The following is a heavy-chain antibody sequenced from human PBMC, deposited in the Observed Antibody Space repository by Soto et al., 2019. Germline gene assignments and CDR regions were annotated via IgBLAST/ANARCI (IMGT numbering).Heavy chain of an antibody. J-gene: IGHJ3*02. CDR1: GFTLSSYG. V-gene: IGHV3-30*18. D-gene: IGHD3-22*01. CDR2: ILYDGSNK. Sequence: GSLRLSCAASGFTLSSYGMHWVRQAPGKGLEWVAVILYDGSNKYYADSVKGRFTISRDNSKNTLYLQMNSLRAEDTAVYYCAKDPTYYYDSSGWGAFDIWGQGTMVTVSS. CDR3: AKDPTYYYDSSGWGAFDI.